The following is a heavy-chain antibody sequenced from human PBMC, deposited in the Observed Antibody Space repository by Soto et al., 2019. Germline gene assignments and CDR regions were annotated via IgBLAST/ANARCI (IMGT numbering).Heavy chain of an antibody. V-gene: IGHV3-23*01. D-gene: IGHD3-16*01. Sequence: HPGGSLRLSCAASRYTFKSHGLSWVRQAPGKGLEWVSTIDSSGVNTHYAASVKGRFTISRDNSRNTLHLQMHDLRADDTALYYCVSWVSDRFDYWGQGTVVTVSS. J-gene: IGHJ4*02. CDR1: RYTFKSHG. CDR2: IDSSGVNT. CDR3: VSWVSDRFDY.